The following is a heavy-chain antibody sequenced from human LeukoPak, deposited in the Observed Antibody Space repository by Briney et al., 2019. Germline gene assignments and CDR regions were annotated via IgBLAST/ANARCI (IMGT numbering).Heavy chain of an antibody. J-gene: IGHJ6*02. CDR1: GYTFTSYD. D-gene: IGHD3-10*01. Sequence: GASVKVSCKASGYTFTSYDINWVRQATGQGLEWMGWMNPNSGNTGYAQKFQGRVTMTRNTSISTAYMELSSLRSEDTAVYYCARGLVFYYGSGSYYYGMDVWGQGTTVTVSS. V-gene: IGHV1-8*01. CDR2: MNPNSGNT. CDR3: ARGLVFYYGSGSYYYGMDV.